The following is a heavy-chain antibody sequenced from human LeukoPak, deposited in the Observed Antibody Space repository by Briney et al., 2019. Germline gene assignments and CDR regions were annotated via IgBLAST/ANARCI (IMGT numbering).Heavy chain of an antibody. CDR3: ARVGVVVAATWQAPHNWFDP. CDR1: GGSFSGHC. D-gene: IGHD2-15*01. J-gene: IGHJ5*02. CDR2: ISHSGST. V-gene: IGHV4-34*01. Sequence: PSETLSLTCAVYGGSFSGHCWSWIRQPPGKGLEWIGEISHSGSTNYNPSLKSRVTISVDTSKNQFSLKLSSVTAADTAVYYCARVGVVVAATWQAPHNWFDPWGQGTLVTVSS.